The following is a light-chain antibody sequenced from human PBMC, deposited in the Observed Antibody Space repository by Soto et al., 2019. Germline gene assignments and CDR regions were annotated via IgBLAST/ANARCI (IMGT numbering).Light chain of an antibody. J-gene: IGLJ7*01. CDR1: SSNIGRNT. V-gene: IGLV1-44*01. CDR3: ASWDDSLNGAV. Sequence: QAVLTQPPSASGTPGQNVTISCSGSSSNIGRNTLYWYQQLPGTAPKLLIYGYNQRPSGVPDRFSGSKSGTSASLAISGLQSEDEADYYCASWDDSLNGAVFGGGTQLTVL. CDR2: GYN.